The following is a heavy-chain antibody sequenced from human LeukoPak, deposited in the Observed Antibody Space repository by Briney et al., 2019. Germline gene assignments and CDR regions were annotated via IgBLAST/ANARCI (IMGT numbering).Heavy chain of an antibody. CDR3: ARETGLAHFDY. CDR1: GGTFSSYA. J-gene: IGHJ4*02. CDR2: IIPIFGTA. D-gene: IGHD6-19*01. V-gene: IGHV1-69*06. Sequence: SVKVSCKASGGTFSSYAISWVRQAPGQGLEWMGGIIPIFGTANYAQKFQGRVTITADKSTSTAYMELSSLRSEDAAVYYCARETGLAHFDYWGQGTLVTVSS.